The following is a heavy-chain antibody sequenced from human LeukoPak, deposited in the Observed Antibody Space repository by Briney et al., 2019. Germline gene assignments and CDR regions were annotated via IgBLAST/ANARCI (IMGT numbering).Heavy chain of an antibody. Sequence: ASVKVCCKGFGYTLTGLSMHWVRQAPGKGLEWMGGLDPEDGGTIYAQKFQGRVTMTEDTSTDTAYMELSSLRSEDTAVYYCATRDRYQLLIGLDYYFDYWGQGTLVTVSS. CDR3: ATRDRYQLLIGLDYYFDY. CDR1: GYTLTGLS. V-gene: IGHV1-24*01. CDR2: LDPEDGGT. D-gene: IGHD2-2*01. J-gene: IGHJ4*02.